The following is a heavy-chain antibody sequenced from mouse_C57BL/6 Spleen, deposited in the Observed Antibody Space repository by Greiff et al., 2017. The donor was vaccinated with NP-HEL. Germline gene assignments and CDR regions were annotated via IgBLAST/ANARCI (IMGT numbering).Heavy chain of an antibody. CDR2: ISSGSSTI. V-gene: IGHV5-17*01. CDR3: AKGYYERSWFAY. D-gene: IGHD2-3*01. Sequence: EVQRVESGGGLVKPGGSLKLSCAASGFTFSDYGMHWVRQAPEKGLEWVAYISSGSSTIYYADTVKGRFTISRDNAKNTLFLKMTSLRSEDTAMYYCAKGYYERSWFAYWGQGTLVTVSA. CDR1: GFTFSDYG. J-gene: IGHJ3*01.